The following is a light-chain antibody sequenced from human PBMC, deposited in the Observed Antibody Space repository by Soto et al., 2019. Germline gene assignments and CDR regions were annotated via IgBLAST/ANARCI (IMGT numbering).Light chain of an antibody. CDR1: SSDVGAYIY. J-gene: IGLJ1*01. CDR2: DVI. Sequence: SVLTQPRSVSVSPGQSVRFSCTGTSSDVGAYIYVSWYQQHQGKAPKLIIYDVIKRPSGVPDRFSGSKSGNTASLTISGLQAEDEADYYCCSYAGSYTHVFGTGTKV. V-gene: IGLV2-11*01. CDR3: CSYAGSYTHV.